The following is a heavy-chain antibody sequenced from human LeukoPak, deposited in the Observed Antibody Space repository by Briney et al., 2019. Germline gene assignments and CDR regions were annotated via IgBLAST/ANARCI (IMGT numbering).Heavy chain of an antibody. V-gene: IGHV2-5*02. CDR2: IYWDGDK. CDR3: TLNEDAYYFDY. CDR1: GFSLSTSGVG. Sequence: KSSGPTLVNPTQTLTLTCTFSGFSLSTSGVGVGWIRQPPGKALEWLALIYWDGDKRYNPSLKSRLTITKDTSKNQVVLTMTNMDSVDTATYYCTLNEDAYYFDYWGQGALVTVSS. J-gene: IGHJ4*02.